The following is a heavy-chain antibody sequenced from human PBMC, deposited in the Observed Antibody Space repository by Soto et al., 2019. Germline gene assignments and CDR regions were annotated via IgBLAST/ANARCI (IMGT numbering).Heavy chain of an antibody. CDR2: INHSGST. CDR1: GGSFSGYY. Sequence: SETLSLTCAVYGGSFSGYYWSWIRQPPGKGLEWIGEINHSGSTNYNPSLKSRVTISVDTSKNQFSLKLSSVTAADTAVYYCARGTVRGLDYYYYYGMDVWGQGTTVTV. D-gene: IGHD3-10*01. CDR3: ARGTVRGLDYYYYYGMDV. V-gene: IGHV4-34*01. J-gene: IGHJ6*02.